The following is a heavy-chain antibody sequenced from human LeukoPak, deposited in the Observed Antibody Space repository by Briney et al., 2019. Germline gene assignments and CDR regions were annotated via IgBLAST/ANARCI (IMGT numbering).Heavy chain of an antibody. CDR3: ARGYYYDSSGYYSDFDY. J-gene: IGHJ4*02. CDR1: GYTFTGYY. CDR2: INPNSGGT. Sequence: ASVKVSCKASGYTFTGYYMHWVRQAPGQGLEWMGWINPNSGGTNYAQKFQGRVTTTRDTSISTAYMELSRLRSDDTAVYYCARGYYYDSSGYYSDFDYWGQGTLVTVSS. V-gene: IGHV1-2*02. D-gene: IGHD3-22*01.